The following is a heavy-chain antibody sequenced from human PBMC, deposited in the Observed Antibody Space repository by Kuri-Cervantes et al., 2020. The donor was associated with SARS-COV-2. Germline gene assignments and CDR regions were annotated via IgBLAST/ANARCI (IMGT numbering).Heavy chain of an antibody. CDR1: GFTFSSYA. D-gene: IGHD2-15*01. Sequence: GESLKISCAASGFTFSSYAMHWVRQAPGKGLEWVAVISYDGSNKYYADSVKGRFTISRDNSKNTLYLQMNSLRAEDTAVYYCAREMRMGVAVREVGMDVWGQGTTVTDSS. CDR2: ISYDGSNK. J-gene: IGHJ6*02. CDR3: AREMRMGVAVREVGMDV. V-gene: IGHV3-30-3*01.